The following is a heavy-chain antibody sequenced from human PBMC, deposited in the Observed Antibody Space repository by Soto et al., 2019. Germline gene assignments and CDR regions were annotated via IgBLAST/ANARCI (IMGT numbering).Heavy chain of an antibody. CDR1: GFTFSSYS. J-gene: IGHJ5*02. Sequence: EVQLVESGGGLVKPGGSLRLSCAASGFTFSSYSMNWVRQAPGKGLEWVSSISSSSSYIYYADSVEGRFTISRDNAKNSLYLQMNSLRAEDTAVYYCARAIVLRYFERFDPWGQGTLVTVSS. D-gene: IGHD3-9*01. V-gene: IGHV3-21*01. CDR2: ISSSSSYI. CDR3: ARAIVLRYFERFDP.